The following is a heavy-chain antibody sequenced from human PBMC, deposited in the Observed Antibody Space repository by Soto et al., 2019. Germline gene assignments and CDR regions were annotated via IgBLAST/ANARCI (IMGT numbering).Heavy chain of an antibody. CDR1: GGSISSGGYY. V-gene: IGHV4-31*03. D-gene: IGHD5-12*01. Sequence: QVQLQESGPGLVKPSQTLSLTCTVSGGSISSGGYYWSWIRQPPGKGLEWIGYIYYSGSTSYNPSHESRVTIAVDTSKNQCSLKVSSVTAADTAVYYCARFSVATINWGQGTLVTVSS. J-gene: IGHJ4*02. CDR2: IYYSGST. CDR3: ARFSVATIN.